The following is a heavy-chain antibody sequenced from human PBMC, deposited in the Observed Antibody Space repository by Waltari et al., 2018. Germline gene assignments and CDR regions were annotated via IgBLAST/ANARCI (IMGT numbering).Heavy chain of an antibody. J-gene: IGHJ5*02. Sequence: EVQLLESGGGLVQPGESLRLCCAASGFTVSRDAMSLVRQAPGKGLEWVSAISGSGGSTYYADSVKGRFTISRDNSKNTLYLQMNSLRAEDTAVYYCAKDLLGVTPSSWGQGTLVPVSS. D-gene: IGHD2-21*02. CDR2: ISGSGGST. CDR3: AKDLLGVTPSS. V-gene: IGHV3-23*01. CDR1: GFTVSRDA.